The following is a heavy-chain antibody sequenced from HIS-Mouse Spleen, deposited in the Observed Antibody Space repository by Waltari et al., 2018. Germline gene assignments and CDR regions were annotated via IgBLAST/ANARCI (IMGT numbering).Heavy chain of an antibody. J-gene: IGHJ4*02. D-gene: IGHD5-12*01. CDR2: ISYDGSNK. Sequence: QVQLVESGGGVVQPGRSLSLPCAASGFTFRRYAMHWVRQAPGKGLEWVAVISYDGSNKNYADSVKGRFTISRDNSKNTLYLQMNSLGAEETAVYYCARAGTLHIVATTFDYWGQGTLVTVSS. CDR1: GFTFRRYA. CDR3: ARAGTLHIVATTFDY. V-gene: IGHV3-30*04.